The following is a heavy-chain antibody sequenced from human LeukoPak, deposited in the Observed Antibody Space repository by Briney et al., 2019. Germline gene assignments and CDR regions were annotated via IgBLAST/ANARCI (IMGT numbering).Heavy chain of an antibody. V-gene: IGHV4-59*08. CDR3: VHLYFEYSSGYYSYSFDY. CDR2: IYYSGST. CDR1: GGSISSYY. Sequence: SETLSLTCTVSGGSISSYYWSWIRQPPGKGLEWIGYIYYSGSTNYNPSLKSRVTISVDTSKNQFSLKLSSVTAADETAVYCSVHLYFEYSSGYYSYSFDYWGQGTLVTVSS. D-gene: IGHD3-22*01. J-gene: IGHJ4*02.